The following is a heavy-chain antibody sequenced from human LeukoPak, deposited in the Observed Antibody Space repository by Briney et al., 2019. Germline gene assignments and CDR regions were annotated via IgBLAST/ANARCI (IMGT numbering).Heavy chain of an antibody. CDR2: ISSNSGTI. V-gene: IGHV3-48*01. CDR1: GFTFSVYS. J-gene: IGHJ4*02. CDR3: TRGAASGNSRFDY. Sequence: PGGSLRLSCTASGFTFSVYSMSWVRQAPGKGLEWVSYISSNSGTIYYGNPVKGRFTISRDNAQNSLFLQLNSLRAEDTAVYYCTRGAASGNSRFDYWGQGTLVTVSS. D-gene: IGHD6-13*01.